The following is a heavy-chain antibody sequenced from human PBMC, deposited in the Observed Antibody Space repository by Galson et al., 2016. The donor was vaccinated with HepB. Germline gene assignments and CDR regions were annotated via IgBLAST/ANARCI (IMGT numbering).Heavy chain of an antibody. D-gene: IGHD3-10*01. Sequence: SETLSLTCAVSGGSISSVNWWSWVRQPPGKGLEWIGEIYHRGDTNYNPSLKSRVTISVDTSKNQFSLNVRSLTAADTALYYSARSGVRGVLDHWGHGTLVTVSS. CDR1: GGSISSVNW. CDR2: IYHRGDT. V-gene: IGHV4-4*02. J-gene: IGHJ4*01. CDR3: ARSGVRGVLDH.